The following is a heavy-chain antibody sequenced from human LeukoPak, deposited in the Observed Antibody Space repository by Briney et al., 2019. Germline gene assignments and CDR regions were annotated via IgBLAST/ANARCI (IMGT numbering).Heavy chain of an antibody. V-gene: IGHV3-23*01. CDR3: AKAGSSGWSHSDY. CDR2: ISGSGGST. D-gene: IGHD6-19*01. Sequence: GGSLRLSCAASGFTFSSYGMSCVPGALGGGLEWVSAISGSGGSTYYTDSVRGRVTISRDNSKNTLYLHKNTVRAGDTAVYFCAKAGSSGWSHSDYWGQGTLVTVSS. J-gene: IGHJ4*02. CDR1: GFTFSSYG.